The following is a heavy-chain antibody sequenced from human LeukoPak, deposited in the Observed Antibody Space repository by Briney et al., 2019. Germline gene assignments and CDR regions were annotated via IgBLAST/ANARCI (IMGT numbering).Heavy chain of an antibody. CDR3: ARSGYNWNDVVFFDY. CDR1: GFTFSGYT. CDR2: ISSSSSSI. D-gene: IGHD1-1*01. Sequence: GGSLRLSCAASGFTFSGYTMNWVRQAPGKGLEWVSSISSSSSSIYYADSVKGRFTISRDNAKNSLYLQMNSLRAEDMAVYYCARSGYNWNDVVFFDYWGQGTLVTVSS. V-gene: IGHV3-21*01. J-gene: IGHJ4*02.